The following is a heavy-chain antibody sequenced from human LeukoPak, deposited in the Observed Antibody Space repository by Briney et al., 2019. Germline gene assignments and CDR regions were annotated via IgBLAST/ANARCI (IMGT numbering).Heavy chain of an antibody. CDR2: INHSGNT. CDR3: ARGPYDSSRD. Sequence: PSETLSLTCAAYGGSFSGYYWSWIRQPPGKGLEWIGEINHSGNTNYNPSLKSRVTISVDTSKNQFSLKLSSVTAADTAVYYCARGPYDSSRDWGQGTLVTVSS. CDR1: GGSFSGYY. V-gene: IGHV4-34*01. J-gene: IGHJ4*02. D-gene: IGHD3-22*01.